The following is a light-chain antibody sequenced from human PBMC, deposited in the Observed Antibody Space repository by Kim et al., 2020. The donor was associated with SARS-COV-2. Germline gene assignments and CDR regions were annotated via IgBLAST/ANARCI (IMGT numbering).Light chain of an antibody. CDR1: SLRSYY. V-gene: IGLV3-19*01. CDR2: GKN. CDR3: NSRDSSGNHWV. J-gene: IGLJ3*02. Sequence: SSELTQDPAVSVALGQTVRITCQGDSLRSYYASWYQQKPGQAPVLVIYGKNNRPSGIPDRFSGSSSGNTASLTITVAQAEDEADYYCNSRDSSGNHWVF.